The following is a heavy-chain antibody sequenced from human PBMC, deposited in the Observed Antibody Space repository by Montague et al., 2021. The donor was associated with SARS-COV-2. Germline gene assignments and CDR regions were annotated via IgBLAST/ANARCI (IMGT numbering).Heavy chain of an antibody. CDR1: GGWFSNSD. D-gene: IGHD2-2*01. Sequence: SETLSLTCAISGGWFSNSDWSWIRQPPGQVREWIGEVNQSGTTIYNPSVKSGVAISEDTSKNQFYLRLNSVTAADTAVYYCARGRRPVVVPGAGPAGRAFDIWGQGTMVTVSS. CDR2: VNQSGTT. J-gene: IGHJ3*02. CDR3: ARGRRPVVVPGAGPAGRAFDI. V-gene: IGHV4-34*01.